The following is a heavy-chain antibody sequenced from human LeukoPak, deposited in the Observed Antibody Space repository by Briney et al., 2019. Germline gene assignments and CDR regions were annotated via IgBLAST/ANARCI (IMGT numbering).Heavy chain of an antibody. CDR2: INRGGSTT. CDR3: ARDKKSGESSEIDY. D-gene: IGHD3-10*01. CDR1: GFTFSSYW. J-gene: IGHJ4*02. Sequence: GGSLRLSCAASGFTFSSYWMSWVRQAPGKGLVWVSRINRGGSTTKYADSVKGRFTVSRDNAKNTQNLQMNSLRAEDTAVYYCARDKKSGESSEIDYWGQGTLVTVSS. V-gene: IGHV3-74*03.